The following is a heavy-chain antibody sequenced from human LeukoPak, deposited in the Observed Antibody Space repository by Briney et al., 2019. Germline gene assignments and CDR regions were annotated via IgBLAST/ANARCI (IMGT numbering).Heavy chain of an antibody. V-gene: IGHV3-20*04. CDR3: ARDGDSSSGYNFDY. Sequence: PGGSLRLSCGASGFTFIKYWMSWVRHAPGKGLEWVSGINWNGGSTGYADSVKGRFTISRDNAKNSLYLQMNSLRAEDTALYYCARDGDSSSGYNFDYWGQGTLVTVSS. CDR1: GFTFIKYW. CDR2: INWNGGST. J-gene: IGHJ4*02. D-gene: IGHD3-22*01.